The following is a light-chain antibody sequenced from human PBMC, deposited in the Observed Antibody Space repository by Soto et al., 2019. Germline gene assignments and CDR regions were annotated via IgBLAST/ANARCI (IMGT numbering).Light chain of an antibody. CDR1: QSLLHSDGYNY. J-gene: IGKJ4*01. V-gene: IGKV2-28*01. CDR3: MQALQTPPT. Sequence: DIVMTQSPLSLPVTPGEPASISCRSSQSLLHSDGYNYLDWFLQRPGQSPQLLIYLGSSRASGVPDRFSGRGSATDSTLKFSRVEAEDVGVYYCMQALQTPPTFGGGTRVDIK. CDR2: LGS.